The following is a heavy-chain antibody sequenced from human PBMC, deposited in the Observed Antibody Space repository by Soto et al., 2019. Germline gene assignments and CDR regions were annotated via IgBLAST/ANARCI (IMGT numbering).Heavy chain of an antibody. CDR3: ARQTGTAWGYSSSWANFDY. CDR1: GYSFTNFW. J-gene: IGHJ4*02. CDR2: IYPGDSDT. Sequence: PGESLKISCKGFGYSFTNFWIAWVRQMPGKGLEWMAIIYPGDSDTRYSPSFQGQVTISADKSISTAYLQWSSLKASDTAMYYCARQTGTAWGYSSSWANFDYWGQGTPVTVSS. V-gene: IGHV5-51*01. D-gene: IGHD6-13*01.